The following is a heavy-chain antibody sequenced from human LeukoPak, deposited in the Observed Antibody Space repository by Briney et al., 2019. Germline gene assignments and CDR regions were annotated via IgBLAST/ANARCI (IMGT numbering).Heavy chain of an antibody. CDR1: GGSISSSSYY. CDR3: AREGILGYCSGGSCQNYFDY. CDR2: IYYSGST. Sequence: SETLSLTCTVSGGSISSSSYYWGWIRQPPGKGLEWIGSIYYSGSTNYNPSLKSRVTISVDTSKNQFSLKLSSVTAADTAEYYCAREGILGYCSGGSCQNYFDYWGQGTLVTVSS. J-gene: IGHJ4*02. V-gene: IGHV4-39*07. D-gene: IGHD2-15*01.